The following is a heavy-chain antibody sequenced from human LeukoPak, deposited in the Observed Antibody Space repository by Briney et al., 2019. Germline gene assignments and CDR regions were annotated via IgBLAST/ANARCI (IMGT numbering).Heavy chain of an antibody. CDR1: GFTVSSNY. Sequence: PGGSLRLSCAASGFTVSSNYMIWVRQAPGKGLEWVSVIYSGGSTYYADSVKGRFTITRDNSKNTLYLQMNSLRAEDTAVYYCARDQSTTVTTSFGYYYYMDVWGKGTTVTVSS. D-gene: IGHD4-17*01. CDR3: ARDQSTTVTTSFGYYYYMDV. J-gene: IGHJ6*03. CDR2: IYSGGST. V-gene: IGHV3-53*01.